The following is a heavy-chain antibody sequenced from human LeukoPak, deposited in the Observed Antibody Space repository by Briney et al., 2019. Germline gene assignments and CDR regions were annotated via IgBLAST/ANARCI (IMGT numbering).Heavy chain of an antibody. J-gene: IGHJ4*02. CDR3: ARGGFAARRRFDY. D-gene: IGHD6-6*01. V-gene: IGHV7-4-1*02. Sequence: ASVKVSCKASGYTFTSYVMNWVRQAPGQGLEWLGWINTNTGNPTYARGFTGRFVFSLDTSVSTAYLQISSLKAEDTAVYYCARGGFAARRRFDYWGQGTLVTVSS. CDR2: INTNTGNP. CDR1: GYTFTSYV.